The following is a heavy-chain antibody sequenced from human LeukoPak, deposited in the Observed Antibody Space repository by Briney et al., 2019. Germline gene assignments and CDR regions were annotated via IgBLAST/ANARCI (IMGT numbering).Heavy chain of an antibody. V-gene: IGHV4-59*01. CDR1: GGSISSYY. CDR2: IYYSGST. Sequence: PSETLSLTCTVSGGSISSYYWSWIRQPPGKGLEWIGYIYYSGSTNYNPSPKSRVTISVDTSKNQFSLKLSSVTAADTAVYYCARTASYTYPPGAFDIWGQGTMVTVSS. D-gene: IGHD1-26*01. J-gene: IGHJ3*02. CDR3: ARTASYTYPPGAFDI.